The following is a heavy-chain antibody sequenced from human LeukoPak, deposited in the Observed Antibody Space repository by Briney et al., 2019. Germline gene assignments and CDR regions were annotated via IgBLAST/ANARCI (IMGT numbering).Heavy chain of an antibody. D-gene: IGHD6-19*01. J-gene: IGHJ4*02. CDR1: GFTFSSHG. V-gene: IGHV3-33*01. Sequence: PGRSLRLSCTASGFTFSSHGMHWVRQAPGKGLEWVAVVWYDGSHNYYADSVKGRFTVSRDNSKNTVYLQMNTLRAEDTAVYYCARDRYSSDRTGGYPDYWGQGTLVTVSS. CDR2: VWYDGSHN. CDR3: ARDRYSSDRTGGYPDY.